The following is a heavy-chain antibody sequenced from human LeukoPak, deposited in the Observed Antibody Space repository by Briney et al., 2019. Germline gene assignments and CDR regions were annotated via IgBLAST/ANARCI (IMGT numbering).Heavy chain of an antibody. CDR3: ARAESRDYGDKRDAFDI. J-gene: IGHJ3*02. Sequence: ASETLSLTCTVSGGSISSGGYYWSWIRQHPGKGLEWIVYIYYSGSTYYNPSLKSRVTISVDTSKNQFSLKLSSVTAADTAVYYCARAESRDYGDKRDAFDIWGQGTMVTVSS. CDR1: GGSISSGGYY. V-gene: IGHV4-31*03. D-gene: IGHD4-17*01. CDR2: IYYSGST.